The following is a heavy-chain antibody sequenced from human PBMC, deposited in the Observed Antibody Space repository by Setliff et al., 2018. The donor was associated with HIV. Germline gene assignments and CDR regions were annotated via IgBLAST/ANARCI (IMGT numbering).Heavy chain of an antibody. CDR3: ARRTSGPAGVDY. J-gene: IGHJ4*02. Sequence: GGSLRLSCTFYGFSFNSYGMHWVRQAPGKGLEWVASIWYDERHKFYANSVKGRFTISRDNPKRTLYLQIDSLRAEDTAVYYCARRTSGPAGVDYWGQGTLVTVSS. D-gene: IGHD2-2*01. CDR2: IWYDERHK. CDR1: GFSFNSYG. V-gene: IGHV3-30*02.